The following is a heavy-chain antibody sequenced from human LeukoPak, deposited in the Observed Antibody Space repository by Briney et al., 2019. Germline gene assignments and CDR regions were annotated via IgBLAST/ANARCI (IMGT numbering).Heavy chain of an antibody. CDR3: AREGESGYVWGSYRNFDY. Sequence: GGSLRLSCAASGFTFSSYWMSWVRQAPGKGLEWVANIKQDGSEKYYVDSVRGRFTISRDNAKNSLYLQMNSLRAEDTAVYYCAREGESGYVWGSYRNFDYWGQGTLVTVSS. CDR2: IKQDGSEK. J-gene: IGHJ4*02. D-gene: IGHD3-16*02. CDR1: GFTFSSYW. V-gene: IGHV3-7*01.